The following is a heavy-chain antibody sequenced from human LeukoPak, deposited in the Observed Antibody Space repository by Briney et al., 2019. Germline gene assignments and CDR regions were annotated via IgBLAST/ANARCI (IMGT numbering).Heavy chain of an antibody. J-gene: IGHJ1*01. Sequence: SETLSLTCTVSSGSIRSSSYYWGWIRQPPGKGLEWIGSIFYSGSTYYNPSLKSRVTMSVDTSKNQFSLKLSSMTAADTAVYYCATANFYFQYWGQGTLVTVSS. D-gene: IGHD2-8*01. CDR3: ATANFYFQY. V-gene: IGHV4-39*01. CDR2: IFYSGST. CDR1: SGSIRSSSYY.